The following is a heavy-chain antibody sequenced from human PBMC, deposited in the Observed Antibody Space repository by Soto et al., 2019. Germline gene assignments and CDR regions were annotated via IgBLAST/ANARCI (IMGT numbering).Heavy chain of an antibody. CDR3: EKVAAYSYRADH. CDR2: IGRTNNT. V-gene: IGHV3-23*01. J-gene: IGHJ4*02. D-gene: IGHD3-16*02. Sequence: EVHLLESGGGLVQPGGSLRLSCAASGFTFSNSAMTWVRQALGKGPEWVSSIGRTNNTHYADSGKGRFAISSDNSQNTSCLEKKNLTAEDTAVYFCEKVAAYSYRADHWGQGTLVTVSS. CDR1: GFTFSNSA.